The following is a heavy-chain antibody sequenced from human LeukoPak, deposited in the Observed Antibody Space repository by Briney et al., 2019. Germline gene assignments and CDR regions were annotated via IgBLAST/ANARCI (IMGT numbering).Heavy chain of an antibody. Sequence: GASVKVSCKASGYTFTGYYMHWVRQSPGQGLEWMGWINPNSGGTNYAQKFQGRVAMTRDTSISTAYMELSRLRSDDTAVYYCARGPNDILTGSITQRGAFDIWGQGTMVTVSS. CDR3: ARGPNDILTGSITQRGAFDI. J-gene: IGHJ3*02. D-gene: IGHD3-9*01. V-gene: IGHV1-2*02. CDR1: GYTFTGYY. CDR2: INPNSGGT.